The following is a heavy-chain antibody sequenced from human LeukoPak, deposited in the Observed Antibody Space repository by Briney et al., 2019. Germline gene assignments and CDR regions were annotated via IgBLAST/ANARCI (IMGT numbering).Heavy chain of an antibody. CDR1: GCTFTGYY. D-gene: IGHD6-13*01. V-gene: IGHV1-2*02. Sequence: GASVKVSCKAFGCTFTGYYVHWVRQAPGQGLEWMGWINPNSGGTNYAQKFQGRVTMTRDTSISTAYMELSRLRSDDTAVYYCARVFQKQLSDYWGQGSLVTVSS. CDR2: INPNSGGT. J-gene: IGHJ4*02. CDR3: ARVFQKQLSDY.